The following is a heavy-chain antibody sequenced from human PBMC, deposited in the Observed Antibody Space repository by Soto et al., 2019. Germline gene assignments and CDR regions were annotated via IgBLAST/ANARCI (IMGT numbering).Heavy chain of an antibody. CDR1: GGTFSSYA. J-gene: IGHJ6*02. D-gene: IGHD6-13*01. Sequence: ASVKVSCKASGGTFSSYAISWVRRAPGQGLEWMGGIIPIFGTANYAQKFQGRVTITADESTSTAYMELSSLRSEDTAVYYCARGLSIAAAGLNYYYYGMDVWGQGTTVTSP. CDR2: IIPIFGTA. V-gene: IGHV1-69*13. CDR3: ARGLSIAAAGLNYYYYGMDV.